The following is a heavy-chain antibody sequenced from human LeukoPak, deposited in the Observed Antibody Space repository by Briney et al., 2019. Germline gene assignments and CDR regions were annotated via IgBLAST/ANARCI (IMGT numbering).Heavy chain of an antibody. V-gene: IGHV3-73*01. J-gene: IGHJ4*02. CDR2: IRSKANSYAT. D-gene: IGHD3-16*01. CDR1: GFTFSSYE. CDR3: TRHKEIRGTILPNPNFDY. Sequence: GGSLRLSCAASGFTFSSYEMNWVRQASGKGLEWVGRIRSKANSYATAYAASVKGRFTISRDDSKNTAYLQMNSLKAEDTAVYYCTRHKEIRGTILPNPNFDYWGQGTLVTVSS.